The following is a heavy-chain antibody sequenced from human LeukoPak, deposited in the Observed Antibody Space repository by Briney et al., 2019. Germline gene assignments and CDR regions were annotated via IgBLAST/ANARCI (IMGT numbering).Heavy chain of an antibody. J-gene: IGHJ4*02. D-gene: IGHD3-10*01. CDR3: ARELAGSGSYRPFDY. Sequence: SETLSLTCSVSGTSINSYFWSWIRQPAGKGLEWIGRIYASGNTNYNPSLKNRVTMSVDTSKHQFSLNLTSVTAADTAVYYCARELAGSGSYRPFDYWGQGTLVTVSS. CDR1: GTSINSYF. V-gene: IGHV4-4*07. CDR2: IYASGNT.